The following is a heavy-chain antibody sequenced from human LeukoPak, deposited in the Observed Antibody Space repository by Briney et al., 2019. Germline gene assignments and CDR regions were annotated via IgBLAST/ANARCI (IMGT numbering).Heavy chain of an antibody. V-gene: IGHV3-33*01. Sequence: GGSLRLSCAASGFTFSSYGMHWVRQAPGKGLEWVAVIWYDGSNKYYADSVKGRFTISRDNAKNSLYLQMNSLRAEDTAVYYCARDSNYDGREFDYWGQGTLVTVSS. CDR2: IWYDGSNK. D-gene: IGHD1-7*01. CDR1: GFTFSSYG. CDR3: ARDSNYDGREFDY. J-gene: IGHJ4*02.